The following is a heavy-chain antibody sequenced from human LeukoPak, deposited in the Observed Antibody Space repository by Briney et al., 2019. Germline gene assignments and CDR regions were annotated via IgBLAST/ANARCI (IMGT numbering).Heavy chain of an antibody. CDR1: GGSISSSSYS. CDR2: IYYSGST. D-gene: IGHD6-19*01. V-gene: IGHV4-39*01. CDR3: ARYLYSSGWYYYFDY. Sequence: SETLSLTCTVSGGSISSSSYSWGWIRQPPGKGLEFIGSIYYSGSTYYNPSLKGRVTISVDTSKNQFSLKLSSVTAEDTAVYYCARYLYSSGWYYYFDYWGQGTLVTVSS. J-gene: IGHJ4*02.